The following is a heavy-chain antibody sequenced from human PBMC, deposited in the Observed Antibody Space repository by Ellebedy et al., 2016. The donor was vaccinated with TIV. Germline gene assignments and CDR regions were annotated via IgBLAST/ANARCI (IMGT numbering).Heavy chain of an antibody. D-gene: IGHD3-16*01. CDR2: IYHSGST. CDR3: ARTDLRYGMDV. Sequence: SETLSLXXTVSGYSIRSGYYRGWIRQPPGKGLDWIGNIYHSGSTYYNPSLRSRVTLSLDRSKNQVSLELSSVTAADTAVYYCARTDLRYGMDVWGQGTTVTVSS. CDR1: GYSIRSGYY. J-gene: IGHJ6*02. V-gene: IGHV4-38-2*02.